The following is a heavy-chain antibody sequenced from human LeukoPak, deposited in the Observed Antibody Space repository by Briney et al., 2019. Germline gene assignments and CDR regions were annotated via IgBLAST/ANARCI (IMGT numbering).Heavy chain of an antibody. D-gene: IGHD5-18*01. J-gene: IGHJ4*02. CDR1: GYTFTSYY. Sequence: GASVKVSRKASGYTFTSYYMHCVRQAPAQGLEWMGIINPNGGSTNYAQKFQGRVTMTRDTSTNTVYMELSSLRSEDTGVYYCARVDATAMVTDYWGQGTLVTVSS. CDR3: ARVDATAMVTDY. V-gene: IGHV1-46*01. CDR2: INPNGGST.